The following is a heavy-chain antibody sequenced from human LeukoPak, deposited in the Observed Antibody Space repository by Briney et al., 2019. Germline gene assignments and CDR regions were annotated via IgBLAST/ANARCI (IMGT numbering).Heavy chain of an antibody. CDR1: GGSISSDY. CDR2: IYISGSA. V-gene: IGHV4-4*07. J-gene: IGHJ4*02. CDR3: AGGDGLRYFDY. Sequence: SETLSLTCTDPGGSISSDYRCWVRQPPGEGLERMWRIYISGSANHNPSLQNRVTMPVDASMKQLSRNLSSVTAAATTGPCSAGGDGLRYFDYWGQGTLVTVSS.